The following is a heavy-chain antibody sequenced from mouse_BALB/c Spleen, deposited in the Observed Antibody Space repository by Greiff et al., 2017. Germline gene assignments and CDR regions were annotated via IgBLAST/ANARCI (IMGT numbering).Heavy chain of an antibody. V-gene: IGHV1-9*01. Sequence: QVQLQQSGAELMKPGASVKISCKATGYTFSSYWIEWVKQRPGHGLEWIGEILPGSGSTNYNEKFKGKATFTADTSSNTAYMQLSSLTSEDSAVYYCARRALTRGWYFDVWGAGTTVTVSS. J-gene: IGHJ1*01. CDR2: ILPGSGST. CDR1: GYTFSSYW. CDR3: ARRALTRGWYFDV. D-gene: IGHD3-1*01.